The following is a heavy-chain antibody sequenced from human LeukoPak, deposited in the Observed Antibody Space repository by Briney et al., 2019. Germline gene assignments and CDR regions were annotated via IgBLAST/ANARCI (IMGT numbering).Heavy chain of an antibody. CDR2: INHSGST. D-gene: IGHD1-26*01. CDR1: GGSFSGYY. Sequence: PSETLSLTCAVYGGSFSGYYWGWIRQPPGKGLEWIGEINHSGSTNYNPSLKSRVTISVDTSKNQFSLKLSSVTAADTAVYYCARRIRYSGSYNWGQGTLVTVSS. J-gene: IGHJ4*02. CDR3: ARRIRYSGSYN. V-gene: IGHV4-34*01.